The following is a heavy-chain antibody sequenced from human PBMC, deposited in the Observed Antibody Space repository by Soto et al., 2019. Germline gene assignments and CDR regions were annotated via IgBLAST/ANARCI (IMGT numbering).Heavy chain of an antibody. V-gene: IGHV4-31*03. J-gene: IGHJ5*02. CDR3: ARGHDYEAENWFDP. CDR1: GGSISSGGYY. CDR2: IYYSGST. D-gene: IGHD4-17*01. Sequence: SETLSLTCTVSGGSISSGGYYWSWIRQHPGKGLEWIGYIYYSGSTYYNPSLKSRVTISVDTSKNQFSLKLSSVTAADTAVYYCARGHDYEAENWFDPWGQGTLVTVSS.